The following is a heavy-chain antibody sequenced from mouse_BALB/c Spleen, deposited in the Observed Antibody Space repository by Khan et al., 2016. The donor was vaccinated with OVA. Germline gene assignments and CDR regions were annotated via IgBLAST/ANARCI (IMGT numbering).Heavy chain of an antibody. V-gene: IGHV3-2*02. Sequence: EVKLLESGPGLVKPSQSLSLICTVTGYSITSDYAWNWIRQFPGNKLEWMGFISYSGNTKYNPSLKSRISITRDTSKNQLFLQLNSVTTEDTATYYCARVYGGDFDYWGQGTTLTVSS. D-gene: IGHD1-1*01. CDR3: ARVYGGDFDY. J-gene: IGHJ2*01. CDR2: ISYSGNT. CDR1: GYSITSDYA.